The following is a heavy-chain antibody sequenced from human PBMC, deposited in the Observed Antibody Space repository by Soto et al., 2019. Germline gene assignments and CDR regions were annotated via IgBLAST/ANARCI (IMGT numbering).Heavy chain of an antibody. D-gene: IGHD2-15*01. CDR3: AKDRGGGTDAFDI. CDR1: GFTFSSYG. V-gene: IGHV3-30*18. J-gene: IGHJ3*02. Sequence: GGSLRLSCAASGFTFSSYGMHWVRQAPGKGLEWVAVISYDGSNKYYADSVKDRFTISRDNSKNTLYRQMNSLRAEDTAVYYCAKDRGGGTDAFDIWGQGTMVTVSS. CDR2: ISYDGSNK.